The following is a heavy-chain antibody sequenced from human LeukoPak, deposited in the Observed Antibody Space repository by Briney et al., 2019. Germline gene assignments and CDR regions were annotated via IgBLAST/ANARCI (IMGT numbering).Heavy chain of an antibody. CDR2: ISYDGSNK. Sequence: PGGSLRLSCAASGFTFSSYGMHWVRQAPGKGLEWVAVISYDGSNKYYADSVKGQFTISRDNSKNTLYLQMNSLRAEDTAVYYCAKGSSVAGPIDYWGQGTLVTVSS. CDR3: AKGSSVAGPIDY. V-gene: IGHV3-30*18. CDR1: GFTFSSYG. J-gene: IGHJ4*02. D-gene: IGHD6-19*01.